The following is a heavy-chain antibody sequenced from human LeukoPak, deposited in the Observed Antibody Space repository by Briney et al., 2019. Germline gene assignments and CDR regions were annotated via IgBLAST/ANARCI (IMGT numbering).Heavy chain of an antibody. CDR2: ISYDGSNK. J-gene: IGHJ4*02. Sequence: PGRSLRLSCAASGFTFSSYGMHWVRQAPGKGLEWVAVISYDGSNKYYADSVKGRFTISRDNSKNTLYLQMNSLRAEDTAVYYCARLPYYYDSSGYSAGYWGQGTLVTVSS. CDR1: GFTFSSYG. V-gene: IGHV3-30*03. CDR3: ARLPYYYDSSGYSAGY. D-gene: IGHD3-22*01.